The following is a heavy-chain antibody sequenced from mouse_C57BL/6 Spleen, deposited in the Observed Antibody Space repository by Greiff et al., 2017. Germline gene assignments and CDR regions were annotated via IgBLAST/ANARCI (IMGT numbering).Heavy chain of an antibody. CDR3: ARPGITTVVADY. CDR2: ISSGSSTI. J-gene: IGHJ2*01. D-gene: IGHD1-1*01. CDR1: GFTFSDYG. V-gene: IGHV5-17*01. Sequence: EVKVVESGGGLVKPGGSLKLSCAASGFTFSDYGMHWVRQAPEKGLEWVAYISSGSSTIYYADTVKGRFTISRDNAKNTLFLQMTSLMSEDTAMYYCARPGITTVVADYWGQGTTLTVSS.